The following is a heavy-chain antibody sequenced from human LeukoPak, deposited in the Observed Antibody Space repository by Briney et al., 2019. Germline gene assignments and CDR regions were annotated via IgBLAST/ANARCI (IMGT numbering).Heavy chain of an antibody. CDR2: IIPVLGVS. D-gene: IGHD3-16*02. CDR1: GGSFSTHV. J-gene: IGHJ3*02. CDR3: TREGVYAPDPSSYHRDAFDI. Sequence: SVKVSCKASGGSFSTHVITWVRQAPGQGLEWMGRIIPVLGVSNFAQKFQGRVTITADKSTNTAHMELSRLQSGDTVVYYCTREGVYAPDPSSYHRDAFDIWGQGTVVIVSS. V-gene: IGHV1-69*04.